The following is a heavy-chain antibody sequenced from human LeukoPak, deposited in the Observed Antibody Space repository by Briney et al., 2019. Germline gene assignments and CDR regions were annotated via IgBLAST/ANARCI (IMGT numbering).Heavy chain of an antibody. CDR2: ISGSGGNT. CDR3: AKGDVWFGELIGYY. J-gene: IGHJ4*02. D-gene: IGHD3-10*01. V-gene: IGHV3-23*01. CDR1: GFTFSSYA. Sequence: GRSLRLSCAASGFTFSSYAMSWVRQAPGKGLEWVSAISGSGGNTYYADSVKGRFTISRDNSKNTLYLQMNSLRAEDTAVYYCAKGDVWFGELIGYYWGQGTLVTVSS.